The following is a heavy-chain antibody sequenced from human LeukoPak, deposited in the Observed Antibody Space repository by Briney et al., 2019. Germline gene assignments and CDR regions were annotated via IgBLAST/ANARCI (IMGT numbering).Heavy chain of an antibody. V-gene: IGHV3-30*18. J-gene: IGHJ4*02. CDR2: ISYDGSNK. Sequence: GGSLRLSCAASGFTFSSYGMHWVRQAPGKGLEWGAVISYDGSNKYYADSVKGRFTISRDNSKNTLYLQMNSLRAEDTAVYYCAKDHRLRYFDYWGQGTLVTVSS. CDR1: GFTFSSYG. D-gene: IGHD3-9*01. CDR3: AKDHRLRYFDY.